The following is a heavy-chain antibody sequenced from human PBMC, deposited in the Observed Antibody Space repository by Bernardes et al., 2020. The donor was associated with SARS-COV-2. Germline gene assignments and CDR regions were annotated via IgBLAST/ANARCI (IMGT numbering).Heavy chain of an antibody. Sequence: SETLSLTCTVSGGSISSSSYYWGWIRQPPGKGLEWIGSIYYSGSTYYNPSLKSPVTISVDTSKNQFSLKLSSVTAADTAVYYCARSAHVAYYYGSGSYLRPPLKFDPWGQGTLVTVSS. CDR1: GGSISSSSYY. J-gene: IGHJ5*02. D-gene: IGHD3-10*01. CDR3: ARSAHVAYYYGSGSYLRPPLKFDP. CDR2: IYYSGST. V-gene: IGHV4-39*01.